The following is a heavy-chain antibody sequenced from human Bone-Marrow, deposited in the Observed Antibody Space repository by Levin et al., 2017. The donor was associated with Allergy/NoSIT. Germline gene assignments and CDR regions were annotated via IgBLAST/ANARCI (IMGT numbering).Heavy chain of an antibody. Sequence: SQTLSLTCTVSNGSISSYFWSWIRQPAGKRLEWVGRIYASGSTKYNPSLHSRVTMSVDTSKNQFSLNLTSVTAADTAVYYCAGRRGSMVGFDIWGQGTMVTVSS. CDR2: IYASGST. CDR1: NGSISSYF. V-gene: IGHV4-4*07. CDR3: AGRRGSMVGFDI. D-gene: IGHD2-8*01. J-gene: IGHJ3*02.